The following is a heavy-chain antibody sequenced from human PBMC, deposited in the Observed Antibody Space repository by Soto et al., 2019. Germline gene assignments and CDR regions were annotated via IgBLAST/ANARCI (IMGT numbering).Heavy chain of an antibody. CDR2: IYYSGRT. J-gene: IGHJ5*02. CDR3: ASSYYDFWSGYPNWFDP. D-gene: IGHD3-3*01. Sequence: QVQLQESGPGLLKPSETLSLTCTVSGGSVSSGSYYWSWIRQPPGKGLERIGYIYYSGRTNYNPSLKIRVTISVDTSKNQFSLKLSSVTAADTAVYYCASSYYDFWSGYPNWFDPWGQGTLVTVSS. CDR1: GGSVSSGSYY. V-gene: IGHV4-61*01.